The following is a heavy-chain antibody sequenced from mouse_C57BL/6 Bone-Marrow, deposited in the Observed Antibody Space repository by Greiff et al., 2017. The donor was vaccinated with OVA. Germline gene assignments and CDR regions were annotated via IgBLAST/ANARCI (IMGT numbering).Heavy chain of an antibody. J-gene: IGHJ2*01. D-gene: IGHD1-1*01. CDR3: AGHYYGSSSPYYFDY. CDR1: GYTFTDYY. V-gene: IGHV1-19*01. CDR2: INPYNGGT. Sequence: EVQVVESGPVLVKPGASVKMSCKASGYTFTDYYMNWVKQSHGKSLEWIGVINPYNGGTSYNQKFKGKATLTVDKSSGTAYMELNSLTSEDSAVYYCAGHYYGSSSPYYFDYWGQGTTLTVSS.